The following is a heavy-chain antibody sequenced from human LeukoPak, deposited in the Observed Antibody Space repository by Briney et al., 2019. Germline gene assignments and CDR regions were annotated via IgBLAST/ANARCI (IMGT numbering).Heavy chain of an antibody. D-gene: IGHD4-23*01. V-gene: IGHV3-23*01. Sequence: PGGSLRPSCAASAFTFITYAMSWVRQAPGKGLEWVSTISGGGDATYYADSVKGRFTISRDNSKNTLYLQMNSLRAEDTAVYYCARDYGGSSPFDYWGQGTLVTVSS. CDR1: AFTFITYA. J-gene: IGHJ4*02. CDR2: ISGGGDAT. CDR3: ARDYGGSSPFDY.